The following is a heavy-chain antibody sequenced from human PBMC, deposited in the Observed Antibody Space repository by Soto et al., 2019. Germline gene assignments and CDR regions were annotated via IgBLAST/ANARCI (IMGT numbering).Heavy chain of an antibody. J-gene: IGHJ6*02. V-gene: IGHV4-31*03. CDR2: IYYSGST. CDR1: GGSISSVGYY. D-gene: IGHD6-19*01. Sequence: SETLSLTCTFSGGSISSVGYYWSLIRQHPGKGLEWIGYIYYSGSTYYNPSLKSRVTISVDTSKNQFSLKLSSVTAADTAVYYCARDRANIAVAATPYYYYGMDVWGQGTTVTVSS. CDR3: ARDRANIAVAATPYYYYGMDV.